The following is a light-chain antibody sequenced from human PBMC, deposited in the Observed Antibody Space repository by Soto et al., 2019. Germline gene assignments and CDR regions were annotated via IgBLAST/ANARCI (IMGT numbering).Light chain of an antibody. J-gene: IGKJ1*01. V-gene: IGKV2-28*01. Sequence: EIAMTQSPLSLPVTPGEPASISCRSSQSLLHRNGYNYLDWYLQKPGQPPQVLIYLGSDRASGVPDRFSGSGSGTDFTLKISRVEAEDVGVYYCMQALQTPWTFGQGTKVEIK. CDR2: LGS. CDR3: MQALQTPWT. CDR1: QSLLHRNGYNY.